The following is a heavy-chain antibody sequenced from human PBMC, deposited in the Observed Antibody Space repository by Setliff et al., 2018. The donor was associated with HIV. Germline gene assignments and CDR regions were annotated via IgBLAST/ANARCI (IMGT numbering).Heavy chain of an antibody. CDR3: AREVLRGGDDAFGL. CDR2: ISNSSRYY. J-gene: IGHJ3*01. CDR1: GFLFSRYS. V-gene: IGHV3-21*01. Sequence: GGSLRLSCSASGFLFSRYSLNWVRQVPGRGPEWVASISNSSRYYWVKARYGDSVRGRFTISGDYAKNSVYLQMNSLRVEDSAVYYCAREVLRGGDDAFGLWGRGTVVTVSS. D-gene: IGHD3-10*01.